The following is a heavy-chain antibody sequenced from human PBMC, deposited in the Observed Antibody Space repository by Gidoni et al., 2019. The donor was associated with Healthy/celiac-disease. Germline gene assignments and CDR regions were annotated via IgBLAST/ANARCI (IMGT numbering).Heavy chain of an antibody. CDR3: ARLLGRWFGEDWFDP. Sequence: QLPLPESGPGLVKPSDTLSLTCTVSGGSISSRSDYWGWIRQPPGKGLEWIGSLYYSGRTYYNPSLKSRVTISVDTSKNQFSLKLSSVTAADTAVYYCARLLGRWFGEDWFDPWGQGTRVTVSS. V-gene: IGHV4-39*01. CDR1: GGSISSRSDY. D-gene: IGHD3-10*01. J-gene: IGHJ5*02. CDR2: LYYSGRT.